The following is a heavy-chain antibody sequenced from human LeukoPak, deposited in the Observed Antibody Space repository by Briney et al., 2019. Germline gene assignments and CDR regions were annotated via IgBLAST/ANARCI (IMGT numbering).Heavy chain of an antibody. D-gene: IGHD3-22*01. V-gene: IGHV3-48*01. Sequence: GGSLRLSCAASGFTFSSYSMNWVRQAPGKGLEWASYISSSSSTIYYADSVKGRFTISRDNAKNSLYLQMNSLRAEDTAVYYCAREYYYDSSGPYYFDYWGQGTLVTVSS. CDR3: AREYYYDSSGPYYFDY. CDR2: ISSSSSTI. CDR1: GFTFSSYS. J-gene: IGHJ4*02.